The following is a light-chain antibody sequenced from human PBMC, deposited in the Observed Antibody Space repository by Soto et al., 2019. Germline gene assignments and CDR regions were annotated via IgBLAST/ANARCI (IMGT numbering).Light chain of an antibody. CDR3: GTGDSSLGGYV. Sequence: QSVLTQPPSVSAAPGQKVTISCSGSTSNIGNNYVSWFQQLPGTAPKLLIYENDKRPSGIPDRFSGSTSGTSATLGITGPQPGDGADYYWGTGDSSLGGYVFETGTRVTAL. J-gene: IGLJ1*01. CDR1: TSNIGNNY. CDR2: END. V-gene: IGLV1-51*02.